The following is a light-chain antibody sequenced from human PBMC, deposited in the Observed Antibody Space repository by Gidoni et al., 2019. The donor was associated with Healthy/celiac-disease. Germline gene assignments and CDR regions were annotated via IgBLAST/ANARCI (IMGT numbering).Light chain of an antibody. V-gene: IGLV2-11*01. CDR2: DVS. Sequence: QSALTQPRSVSGSPGQSVTISCTGTSSDVGGYNYVSWYQQHPGKAPKLMIYDVSKRPSWVPDRFSGSKSGNTASLTISGLQAEDEADYYCCSYAGSYSYVFGSWTKVTVL. CDR1: SSDVGGYNY. CDR3: CSYAGSYSYV. J-gene: IGLJ1*01.